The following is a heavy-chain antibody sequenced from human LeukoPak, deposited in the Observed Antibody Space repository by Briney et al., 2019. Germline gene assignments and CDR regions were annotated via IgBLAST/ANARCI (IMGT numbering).Heavy chain of an antibody. V-gene: IGHV4-59*08. CDR2: IYYSGST. Sequence: SETLSLTCTVSGGSISSYYWSWIRQPPGKGLEWSGYIYYSGSTNYNPSLKSRVTISVDTSKNQFSLKLSSVTAADTAVYYCARHAPTMQWPRLLDYWGQGTLVTVSS. CDR3: ARHAPTMQWPRLLDY. J-gene: IGHJ4*02. D-gene: IGHD6-19*01. CDR1: GGSISSYY.